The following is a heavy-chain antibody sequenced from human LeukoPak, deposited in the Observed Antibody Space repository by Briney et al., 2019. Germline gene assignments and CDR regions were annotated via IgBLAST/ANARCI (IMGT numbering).Heavy chain of an antibody. J-gene: IGHJ6*03. CDR2: TYYRSKWYN. CDR3: ARWSRFPVSRVGYYYYMDV. V-gene: IGHV6-1*01. CDR1: GDSVSSNSAA. Sequence: SQTLSLTCAISGDSVSSNSAAWNWIRQSPSRGLEWLGRTYYRSKWYNDYAVSVKSRITINPDTSKNQFPLQLNSVTPEDTAVYYCARWSRFPVSRVGYYYYMDVWGKGTTVTVSS. D-gene: IGHD3-10*01.